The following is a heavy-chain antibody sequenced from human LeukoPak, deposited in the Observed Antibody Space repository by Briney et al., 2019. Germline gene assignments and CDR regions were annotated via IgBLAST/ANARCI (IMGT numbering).Heavy chain of an antibody. Sequence: SETLSLTCTVSGGSISSGGYYWSWIRQHPGKGLEWIGYIYYSGSTYYNPSLKSRVTISVDTSKNQFSLKLSSVTAADTAVYYCARDGPYYDILTGYQGADDWFDPWGQGTLVTVSS. CDR1: GGSISSGGYY. CDR2: IYYSGST. D-gene: IGHD3-9*01. CDR3: ARDGPYYDILTGYQGADDWFDP. J-gene: IGHJ5*02. V-gene: IGHV4-31*03.